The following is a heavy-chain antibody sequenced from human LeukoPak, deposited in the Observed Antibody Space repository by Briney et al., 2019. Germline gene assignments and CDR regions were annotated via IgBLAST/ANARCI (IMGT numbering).Heavy chain of an antibody. CDR3: ARDGGTRITLVEVYYFDY. J-gene: IGHJ4*02. V-gene: IGHV4-38-2*02. CDR1: GYSISSGYY. Sequence: SETLSLTCSVSGYSISSGYYWGWIRQPPGKRLEWVGSISSSGNTYYNPTLKSRVTISVDTSKNQFTLNLTSVTAADAAVYYCARDGGTRITLVEVYYFDYWGQGTLVTVSS. CDR2: ISSSGNT. D-gene: IGHD4-11*01.